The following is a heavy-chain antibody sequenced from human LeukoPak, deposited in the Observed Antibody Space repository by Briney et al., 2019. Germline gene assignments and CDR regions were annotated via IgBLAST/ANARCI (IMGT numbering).Heavy chain of an antibody. J-gene: IGHJ4*02. CDR1: GYTFTGYY. Sequence: ASVKVSCKASGYTFTGYYMHWVRQAPGQGLEWMAWINPNSGGTYYAQNFHDRITMTRDTSISTAYMELSRLRSDDTAIYYCARANALYRSSTSCLFDYWGQRTLVTVSS. CDR2: INPNSGGT. D-gene: IGHD2-2*01. V-gene: IGHV1-2*02. CDR3: ARANALYRSSTSCLFDY.